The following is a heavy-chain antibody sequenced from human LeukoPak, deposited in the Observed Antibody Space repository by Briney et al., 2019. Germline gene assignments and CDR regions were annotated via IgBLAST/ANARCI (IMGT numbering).Heavy chain of an antibody. CDR1: GYTFTTLD. Sequence: ASVKVSCKASGYTFTTLDINWVRQATGQGLEWMGWINPNSGNTGYAQKFQGRVTISRDTSISTAYMELSSQRSEDTAVYYCARVDGSPDYWGQGTLVTVSS. V-gene: IGHV1-8*03. J-gene: IGHJ4*02. CDR3: ARVDGSPDY. D-gene: IGHD2-15*01. CDR2: INPNSGNT.